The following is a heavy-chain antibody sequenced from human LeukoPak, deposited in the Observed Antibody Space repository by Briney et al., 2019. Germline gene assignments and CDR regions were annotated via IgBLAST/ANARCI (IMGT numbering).Heavy chain of an antibody. J-gene: IGHJ4*02. D-gene: IGHD4-17*01. CDR3: ARDWATVTKPIDY. CDR1: GFTFSSYS. Sequence: PGGSLRLSCAASGFTFSSYSMNWVRQAPGKGLEWVSYISSSSTIYYADSVKGRFTISRDNAKNSLYLQMNSLRAEDTAVYYCARDWATVTKPIDYWGQGTLVTVSS. CDR2: ISSSSTI. V-gene: IGHV3-48*01.